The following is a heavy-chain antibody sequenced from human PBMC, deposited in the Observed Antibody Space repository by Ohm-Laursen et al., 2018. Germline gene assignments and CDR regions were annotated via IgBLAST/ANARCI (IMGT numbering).Heavy chain of an antibody. Sequence: GSLRLSCAASGFTFSTYWMNWFRQAPGKGLESVASINQDGSEKSFVDSVRGRFTIYRDNAKNSLYLQMNSLRAEDTAVYYCVRDGRGGSIELRAGGQGALVTASS. CDR2: INQDGSEK. D-gene: IGHD6-6*01. V-gene: IGHV3-7*01. CDR1: GFTFSTYW. CDR3: VRDGRGGSIELRA. J-gene: IGHJ4*02.